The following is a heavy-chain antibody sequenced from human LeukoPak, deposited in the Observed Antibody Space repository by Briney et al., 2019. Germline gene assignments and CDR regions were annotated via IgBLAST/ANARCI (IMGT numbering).Heavy chain of an antibody. D-gene: IGHD3-9*01. CDR3: ARDYDILTGYYKNYYYYGMDV. J-gene: IGHJ6*02. V-gene: IGHV1-18*01. CDR2: ISAYNGNT. CDR1: GYTFTSYG. Sequence: ASVKLSCNASGYTFTSYGNSWVRQAPGQGLEWMGWISAYNGNTNYAQKLQGRVTMTTDTSTSTAYMELRSLRSDDTAVYYCARDYDILTGYYKNYYYYGMDVWGQGATVTVSS.